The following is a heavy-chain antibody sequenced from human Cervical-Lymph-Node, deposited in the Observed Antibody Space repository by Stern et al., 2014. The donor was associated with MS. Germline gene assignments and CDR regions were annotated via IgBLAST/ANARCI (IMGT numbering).Heavy chain of an antibody. Sequence: EMQLVESGEEVKKPGESLTISCKGFGYSFNIYWIAWVRQRPGKGLEWMGIIYPDDSDTGYSPSFQGQVTFSVDKSISSAYLQWSSLKPSDTATYFCARRGMDVWGQGTSVTVSS. CDR2: IYPDDSDT. CDR1: GYSFNIYW. CDR3: ARRGMDV. J-gene: IGHJ6*02. V-gene: IGHV5-51*01.